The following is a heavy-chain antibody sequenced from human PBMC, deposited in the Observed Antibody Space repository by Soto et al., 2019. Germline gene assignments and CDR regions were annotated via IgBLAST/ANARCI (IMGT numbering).Heavy chain of an antibody. J-gene: IGHJ6*02. D-gene: IGHD5-18*01. CDR2: ISYDGSNK. CDR1: GFTFSSYA. Sequence: AGGSLRLSCAASGFTFSSYAMHWVRQAPGKGLECVAVISYDGSNKYYADSVRGRFTISRDNSKNTLYLQMNSLRAEDTAVYYCARPNTAMAYYYYYYGMDVWGQGTTVTVSS. V-gene: IGHV3-30-3*01. CDR3: ARPNTAMAYYYYYYGMDV.